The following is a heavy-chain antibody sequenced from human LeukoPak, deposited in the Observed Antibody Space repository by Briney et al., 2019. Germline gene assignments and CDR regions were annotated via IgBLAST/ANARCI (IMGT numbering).Heavy chain of an antibody. CDR2: INPNTGGT. CDR1: GYTFTGYY. V-gene: IGHV1-2*02. Sequence: VASVKVSCKASGYTFTGYYMHWVRQAPGPGLEWMGWINPNTGGTTYAQKFQGRVTITMDTSISTAYMELGRLRSADTDVYYCARGQEAYYDGSGYYGMDVWGQGTTVTVSS. D-gene: IGHD3-22*01. CDR3: ARGQEAYYDGSGYYGMDV. J-gene: IGHJ6*02.